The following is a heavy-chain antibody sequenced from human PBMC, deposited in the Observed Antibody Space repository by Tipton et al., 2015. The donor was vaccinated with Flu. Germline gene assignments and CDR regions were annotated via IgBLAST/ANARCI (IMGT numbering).Heavy chain of an antibody. CDR1: GGSISSYY. CDR2: IYYSGST. CDR3: ARAPDSVVGATVFDY. J-gene: IGHJ4*02. V-gene: IGHV4-59*01. D-gene: IGHD2-15*01. Sequence: LRLSCTVSGGSISSYYWSWIRQPPGKGLEWIGYIYYSGSTNYNPSLKSRVTISVDTSKNQFSLKLSSVTAADTAVYYCARAPDSVVGATVFDYWGQGTLVTVSS.